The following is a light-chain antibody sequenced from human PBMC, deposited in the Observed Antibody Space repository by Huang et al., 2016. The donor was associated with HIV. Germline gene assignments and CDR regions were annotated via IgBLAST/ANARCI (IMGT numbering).Light chain of an antibody. J-gene: IGKJ1*01. Sequence: MTQSPPSLSASIGDRVTLTCRASRDISTFLAWYQQKPGKPPILLIYAASILDSGIPSRFSGGGSGTDFTLTVSSLQPEDVANYYCQKYDSAPRTFGQGTKLEL. V-gene: IGKV1-27*01. CDR1: RDISTF. CDR2: AAS. CDR3: QKYDSAPRT.